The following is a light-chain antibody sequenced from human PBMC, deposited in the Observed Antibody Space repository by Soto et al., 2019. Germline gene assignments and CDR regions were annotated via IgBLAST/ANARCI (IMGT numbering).Light chain of an antibody. V-gene: IGKV1-9*01. CDR3: QQLNSYPHT. CDR2: VAS. CDR1: QGISNY. Sequence: DIPLPQSPSFLSASVGDRVTISCRASQGISNYLAWYQQKPGKAPEILIYVASTLQSGVPSMFSGIASGTEFTLTISSLQPEDFATYYCQQLNSYPHTFGGGTKVEIK. J-gene: IGKJ4*01.